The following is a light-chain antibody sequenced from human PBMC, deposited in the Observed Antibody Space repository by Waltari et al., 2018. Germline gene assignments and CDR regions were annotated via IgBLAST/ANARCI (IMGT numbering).Light chain of an antibody. CDR1: ELGGTY. Sequence: SYVLTQPPSLSVSPGQTATITCSGAELGGTYDSWYQQRPGQSPLLVIFRVNKRHSGRPERFSASNSGNTATLTSSGTQTIDEADYYCQTWASTSAVFGGGTKLTVL. CDR3: QTWASTSAV. V-gene: IGLV3-1*01. J-gene: IGLJ2*01. CDR2: RVN.